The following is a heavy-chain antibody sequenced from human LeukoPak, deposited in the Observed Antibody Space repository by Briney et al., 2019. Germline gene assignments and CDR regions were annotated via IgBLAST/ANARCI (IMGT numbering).Heavy chain of an antibody. CDR1: GFTFDDYA. CDR3: ARNQKLLWFGELSLNWFDP. CDR2: ISWNSGSI. J-gene: IGHJ5*02. D-gene: IGHD3-10*01. V-gene: IGHV3-9*01. Sequence: PGRSLRLSCAASGFTFDDYAMHWVRQAPGKGLEWVSGISWNSGSIGYADSVKGRFTISRDNAKNSLYLQMNSLRAEDTAVYYCARNQKLLWFGELSLNWFDPWGQGTLVTVSS.